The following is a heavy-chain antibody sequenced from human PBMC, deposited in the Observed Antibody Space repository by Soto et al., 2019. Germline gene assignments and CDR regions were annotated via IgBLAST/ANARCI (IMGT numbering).Heavy chain of an antibody. J-gene: IGHJ6*02. CDR2: INPNSGGT. CDR1: GYTFTGYY. CDR3: AYTMVRGVRRYYYGMDV. D-gene: IGHD3-10*01. V-gene: IGHV1-2*02. Sequence: GASVKVSCKASGYTFTGYYMHWVRQAPGQGLEWMGWINPNSGGTNYAQKFQGRVTMTRDTSISTAYMELSRLRSDDTAVYYCAYTMVRGVRRYYYGMDVWGQGATVTVSS.